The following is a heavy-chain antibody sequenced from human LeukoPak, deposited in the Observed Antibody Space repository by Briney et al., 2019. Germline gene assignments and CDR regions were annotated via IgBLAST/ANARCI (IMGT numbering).Heavy chain of an antibody. V-gene: IGHV4-4*07. J-gene: IGHJ6*03. CDR2: IFTSGST. Sequence: PSETLSLTCTVSGGSISTYFWSWIRQPAGKGLEWIGRIFTSGSTSYNPSLKSRVTMSLDTSKNQFSLKLSSVTAADTAVYYCARGYCSGGSCYSYYYYNYMDVWGKGTTVTVSS. CDR3: ARGYCSGGSCYSYYYYNYMDV. D-gene: IGHD2-15*01. CDR1: GGSISTYF.